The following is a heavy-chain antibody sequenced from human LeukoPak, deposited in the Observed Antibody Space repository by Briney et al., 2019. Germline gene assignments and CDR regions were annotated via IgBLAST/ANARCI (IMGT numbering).Heavy chain of an antibody. Sequence: GGSLRLSCAASGFIFSNYAMSWVRQAPGKGLEWVSSIRSSSSYIYYADSVKGRFTISRDNAKNSLYLQMNSLRAEDTAVYYCARDGADILTGYYLYAFDIWGQGTMVTVSS. V-gene: IGHV3-21*01. CDR3: ARDGADILTGYYLYAFDI. CDR1: GFIFSNYA. CDR2: IRSSSSYI. J-gene: IGHJ3*02. D-gene: IGHD3-9*01.